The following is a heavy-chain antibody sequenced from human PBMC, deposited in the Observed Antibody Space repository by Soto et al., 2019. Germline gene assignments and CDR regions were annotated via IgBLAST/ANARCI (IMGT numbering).Heavy chain of an antibody. D-gene: IGHD2-21*02. V-gene: IGHV3-9*01. Sequence: EVQLVESGGGLVQPGRSLRLSCAASGFTFDDYAMHWVRQAPGKGLEWVSGISWNSGSIGYADSVKGRFTISRDNAKNSLDLQMNSLRAEDTALYYCAKGGGGYCGGDCYSRWFDPWGQGTLVTVSS. CDR3: AKGGGGYCGGDCYSRWFDP. CDR2: ISWNSGSI. CDR1: GFTFDDYA. J-gene: IGHJ5*02.